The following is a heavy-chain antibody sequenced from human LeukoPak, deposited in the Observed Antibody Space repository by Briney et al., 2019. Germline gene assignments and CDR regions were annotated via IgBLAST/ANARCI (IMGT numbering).Heavy chain of an antibody. V-gene: IGHV3-48*03. CDR2: ISSSGSTV. D-gene: IGHD6-25*01. Sequence: GGSLRLSCEVSGFTFNTYEMHWVRQAPGKGLEWLSDISSSGSTVYYSDSVKGRFTISRDNAKNSLYLQMNSLRAEDTAVYYCARDSGWGEDYWGQGTLVTVSS. CDR3: ARDSGWGEDY. CDR1: GFTFNTYE. J-gene: IGHJ4*02.